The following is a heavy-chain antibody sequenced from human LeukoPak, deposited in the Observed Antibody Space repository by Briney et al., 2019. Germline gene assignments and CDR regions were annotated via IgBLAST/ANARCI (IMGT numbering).Heavy chain of an antibody. D-gene: IGHD5-18*01. J-gene: IGHJ4*02. Sequence: ASVKVSCKASGYTFTSYGISWVRQAPGQGLEWMGWISAYNGNTYYAQKLQDRVTMTTDTSTSTAYMELRSLRSDDTAVYYCARGRYSYGYGYYFDYWGQGTLVTVSS. CDR1: GYTFTSYG. CDR2: ISAYNGNT. V-gene: IGHV1-18*01. CDR3: ARGRYSYGYGYYFDY.